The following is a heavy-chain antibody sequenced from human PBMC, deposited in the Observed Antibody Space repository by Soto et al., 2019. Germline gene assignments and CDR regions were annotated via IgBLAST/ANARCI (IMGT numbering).Heavy chain of an antibody. CDR2: ISAYNGNT. V-gene: IGHV1-18*04. Sequence: ASVKVSCKASGYTFTSYGISWVRQAPGQGLEWMGWISAYNGNTNYAQKLQGRVTMTTDTSTSTAYMELRSLRSDDTAVYYCARVETNYYYYGMDVWGQGTTVTVYS. J-gene: IGHJ6*02. D-gene: IGHD1-1*01. CDR1: GYTFTSYG. CDR3: ARVETNYYYYGMDV.